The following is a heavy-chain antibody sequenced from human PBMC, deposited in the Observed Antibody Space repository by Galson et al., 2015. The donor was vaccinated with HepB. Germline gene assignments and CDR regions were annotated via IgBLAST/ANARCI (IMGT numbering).Heavy chain of an antibody. V-gene: IGHV3-15*01. CDR1: GFTFSNAW. CDR2: IKSKTDGGTT. J-gene: IGHJ4*02. Sequence: SLRLSCAASGFTFSNAWMSWVRQAPGKGLEWVGRIKSKTDGGTTDYAAPVKGRFTISRDDSKNTLYLQMNSLKTEDTAVYYCTTPPTIYSSGWYEPFDYWGQGTLVTVSS. D-gene: IGHD6-19*01. CDR3: TTPPTIYSSGWYEPFDY.